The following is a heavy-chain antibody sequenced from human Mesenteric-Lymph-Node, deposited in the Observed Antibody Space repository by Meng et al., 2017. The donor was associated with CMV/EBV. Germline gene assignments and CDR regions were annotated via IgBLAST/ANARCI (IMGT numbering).Heavy chain of an antibody. CDR2: IIPILHVT. Sequence: SCKASGGTFTRYAVSWVRQAPGQGLEWMGRIIPILHVTHYAQKFQGRVTITADRSTGTAYMEVNSLRSEDTAVYYCATVSQDYAFDLWGQGTLVTVSS. D-gene: IGHD4-17*01. J-gene: IGHJ4*02. CDR1: GGTFTRYA. V-gene: IGHV1-69*04. CDR3: ATVSQDYAFDL.